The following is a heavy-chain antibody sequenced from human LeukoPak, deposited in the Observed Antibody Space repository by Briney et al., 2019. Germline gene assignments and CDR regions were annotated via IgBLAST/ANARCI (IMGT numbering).Heavy chain of an antibody. V-gene: IGHV4-59*01. J-gene: IGHJ4*02. CDR3: ASASSAWPYYFNY. CDR1: GGSISSYY. CDR2: IWYSGST. Sequence: PSETLSLTCTVSGGSISSYYWSWIRQPPGKGLEWIGYIWYSGSTNYHPSLKSRVTISIDTSKTQFSLELTSVTAADTAVYYCASASSAWPYYFNYWGQGSLVAVSS. D-gene: IGHD1-26*01.